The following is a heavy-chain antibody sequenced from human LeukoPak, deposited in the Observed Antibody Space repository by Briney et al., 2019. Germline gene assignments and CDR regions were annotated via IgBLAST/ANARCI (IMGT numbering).Heavy chain of an antibody. V-gene: IGHV4-61*02. CDR2: IKSSNT. D-gene: IGHD3-3*01. CDR3: AALTLTGVAGRGWFDA. J-gene: IGHJ5*02. CDR1: GGSISSDRFY. Sequence: PSETLSLTCTVSGGSISSDRFYWTWVRQPAGKRPEWIGRIKSSNTNYNPSLKSRVNISVDTSTNQFSLKLSSLTAADTASYYCAALTLTGVAGRGWFDAWGQGTLVIVSS.